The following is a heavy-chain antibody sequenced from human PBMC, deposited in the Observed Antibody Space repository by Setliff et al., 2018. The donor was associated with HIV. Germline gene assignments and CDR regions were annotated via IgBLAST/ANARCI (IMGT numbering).Heavy chain of an antibody. J-gene: IGHJ4*02. D-gene: IGHD3-22*01. V-gene: IGHV4-31*03. CDR3: ARVSFYDSSFDY. CDR1: GGSISSGDYY. CDR2: INYRGST. Sequence: SETLSLTCTVSGGSISSGDYYWSWIRQRPGEGLEWIGYINYRGSTYYNPSLKSRVTISVDTSKKQFSLNLSSVTAADTAVYYCARVSFYDSSFDYWGQGALVTVSS.